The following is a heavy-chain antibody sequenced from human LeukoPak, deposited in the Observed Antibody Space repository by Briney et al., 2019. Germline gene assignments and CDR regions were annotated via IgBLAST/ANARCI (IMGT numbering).Heavy chain of an antibody. V-gene: IGHV4-31*03. CDR1: GGPNSRGDLQ. J-gene: IGHJ4*02. CDR2: IYYSGTT. D-gene: IGHD5-18*01. CDR3: ALLTTDRYSYGSCYY. Sequence: SETLSLLRSVSGGPNSRGDLQCTWIRQHPGKGLEWLGYIYYSGTTYYNPSLKSRVTFSVDTSKNQFSLKLNPVTAADTALYYCALLTTDRYSYGSCYYWGEGTLVTVSS.